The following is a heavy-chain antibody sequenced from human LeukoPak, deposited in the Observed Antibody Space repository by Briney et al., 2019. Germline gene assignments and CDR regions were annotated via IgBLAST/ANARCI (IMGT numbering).Heavy chain of an antibody. V-gene: IGHV3-49*04. J-gene: IGHJ5*02. CDR3: TTDTMIVVGTNWFDP. CDR2: IRSKAYGGTT. Sequence: GGSLRLSCTASGFTFGDYAMSWVRQAPGKGLEWVGLIRSKAYGGTTEYAASVKGRFTISRDDSKSIAYLQMNSLKTEDTAVYYCTTDTMIVVGTNWFDPWGQGTLVTVSS. D-gene: IGHD3-22*01. CDR1: GFTFGDYA.